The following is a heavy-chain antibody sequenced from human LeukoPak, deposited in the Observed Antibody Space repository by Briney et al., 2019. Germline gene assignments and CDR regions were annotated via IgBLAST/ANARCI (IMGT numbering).Heavy chain of an antibody. CDR1: GGSFSGYY. D-gene: IGHD6-19*01. J-gene: IGHJ4*02. Sequence: SETLSFTCAVYGGSFSGYYWSWIRQPPGKGLEWIGEINHSGSTNYNPSLKSRVTISVDTSKNQFSLKLSSVTAADTAVYYCASQRGWYGGFDYRGQGTLVTVSS. CDR2: INHSGST. V-gene: IGHV4-34*01. CDR3: ASQRGWYGGFDY.